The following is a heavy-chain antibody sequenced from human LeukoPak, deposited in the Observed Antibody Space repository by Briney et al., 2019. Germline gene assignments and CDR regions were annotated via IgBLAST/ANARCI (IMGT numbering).Heavy chain of an antibody. CDR1: GGTFSSYA. V-gene: IGHV1-69*05. D-gene: IGHD2-2*02. CDR3: ARAYCSSTSCYTEGWFDP. Sequence: SVKVSWKASGGTFSSYAISWVRQAPGQGLEWMGGIIPIFGTANYAQKFQGRVTITTDESTSTAYMELSSLRSEDTAVYYCARAYCSSTSCYTEGWFDPWGQGTLVTVSS. J-gene: IGHJ5*02. CDR2: IIPIFGTA.